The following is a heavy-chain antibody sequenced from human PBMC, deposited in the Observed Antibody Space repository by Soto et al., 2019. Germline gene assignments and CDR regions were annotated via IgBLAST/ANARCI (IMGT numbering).Heavy chain of an antibody. J-gene: IGHJ4*02. Sequence: GPVNVSCKASGYSFTSYYMHWVRQAPGQGLEWMGIINPSGGSTSYAQKFQGRVTMTRDTSTSTVYMELSSLRSEDTAVYYCAREGYCSSISCRKGATGCFDSWGQGTTVTV. CDR1: GYSFTSYY. V-gene: IGHV1-46*01. CDR2: INPSGGST. CDR3: AREGYCSSISCRKGATGCFDS. D-gene: IGHD2-2*01.